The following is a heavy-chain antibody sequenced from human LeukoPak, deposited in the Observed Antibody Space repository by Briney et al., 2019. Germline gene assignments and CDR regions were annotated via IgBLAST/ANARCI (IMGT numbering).Heavy chain of an antibody. CDR3: ARAALRYQLRYNWFDP. D-gene: IGHD3-9*01. J-gene: IGHJ5*02. CDR1: GGSISSSSYY. Sequence: SETLSLTCTVSGGSISSSSYYWGWIRQPPGKGLEWIGTIYYSGSTYYSPSRKSRITISVDTSKNQFSLRLSSVTAADTAVYYCARAALRYQLRYNWFDPWGQGTLVTVSP. CDR2: IYYSGST. V-gene: IGHV4-39*01.